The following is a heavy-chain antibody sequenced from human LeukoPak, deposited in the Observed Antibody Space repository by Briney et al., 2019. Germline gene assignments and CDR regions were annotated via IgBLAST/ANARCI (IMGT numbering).Heavy chain of an antibody. CDR2: IKQDGSGT. J-gene: IGHJ4*02. V-gene: IGHV3-7*01. Sequence: QPGGSLRLSCAAPRFTLSNYWMSWVRQAPGKGLEWVANIKQDGSGTYYVDSVKGRFTISRDNAKDSLSLQMNSLRAEDTAVYYCARQRGSGCLDYWGQGTLVTVSS. CDR1: RFTLSNYW. CDR3: ARQRGSGCLDY. D-gene: IGHD6-19*01.